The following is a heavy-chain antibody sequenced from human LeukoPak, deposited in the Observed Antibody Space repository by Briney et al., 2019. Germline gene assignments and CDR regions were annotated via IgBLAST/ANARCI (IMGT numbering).Heavy chain of an antibody. V-gene: IGHV1-2*02. J-gene: IGHJ3*02. CDR2: INPNSGGT. CDR1: GYTFTGYY. D-gene: IGHD3-9*01. Sequence: GASVKVSCKASGYTFTGYYMHWERQAPGQGLEWMGWINPNSGGTNYAQKFQGRVTMTRDTSISTAYMELSRLRSDDTAVYYCARDYYDILTGYSPDAFDIWGHGTMVTVSS. CDR3: ARDYYDILTGYSPDAFDI.